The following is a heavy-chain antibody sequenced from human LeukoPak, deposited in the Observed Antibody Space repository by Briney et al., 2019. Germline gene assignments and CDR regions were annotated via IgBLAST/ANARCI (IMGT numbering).Heavy chain of an antibody. CDR1: GYTFTNYD. CDR3: ARTQQLVLRSPLDP. V-gene: IGHV1-8*03. CDR2: MNPYSANT. J-gene: IGHJ5*02. Sequence: ASVTVSCTASGYTFTNYDIHWVRQATGHGPEWMGWMNPYSANTGYAQNFQGRITITRNTSISTAYMELSSLRSEDTAVYYCARTQQLVLRSPLDPWGQGTLVTVSS. D-gene: IGHD6-13*01.